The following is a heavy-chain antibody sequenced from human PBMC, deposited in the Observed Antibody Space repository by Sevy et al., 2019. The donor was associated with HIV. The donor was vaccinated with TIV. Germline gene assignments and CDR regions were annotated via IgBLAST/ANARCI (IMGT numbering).Heavy chain of an antibody. CDR2: IFYRSRWST. J-gene: IGHJ4*02. D-gene: IGHD3-16*01. Sequence: SQTLSLTCVISGDSVSSNTAAWNWIRQSPSRGLEWLGRIFYRSRWSTDYAVSVRSRIIINPDTSKNQFSLQLNSVTPEDTAVYYCSRGGELGDVWGQGTLVTVSS. V-gene: IGHV6-1*01. CDR1: GDSVSSNTAA. CDR3: SRGGELGDV.